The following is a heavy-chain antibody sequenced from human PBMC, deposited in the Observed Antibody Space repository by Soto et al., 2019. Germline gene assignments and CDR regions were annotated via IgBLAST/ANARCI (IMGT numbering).Heavy chain of an antibody. D-gene: IGHD1-26*01. Sequence: GGSLRLSCAASGFTFSSYAMSRVRQAPGKGLEWVSGIGASGAGTYYADSVKGRFTISRDNSKNTLHLQMNSLRAEDTAVYYCALRKTGSYFDYWGQGTLVTVSS. CDR3: ALRKTGSYFDY. J-gene: IGHJ4*02. CDR1: GFTFSSYA. V-gene: IGHV3-23*01. CDR2: IGASGAGT.